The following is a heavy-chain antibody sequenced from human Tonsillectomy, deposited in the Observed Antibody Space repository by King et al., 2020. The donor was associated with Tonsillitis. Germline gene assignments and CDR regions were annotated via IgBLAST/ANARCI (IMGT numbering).Heavy chain of an antibody. CDR3: ARPTELFRDDAVDV. CDR2: IYYSGST. Sequence: QLQESGPGLVKPSETLSLTCTVSGGSISSYYWSWIRQPPGKGLEWIGYIYYSGSTNYNPSLKSRVTISVDTSKNQFSLKLSSVTAADTAVYYCARPTELFRDDAVDVWGQGTMVTVSS. J-gene: IGHJ3*01. CDR1: GGSISSYY. V-gene: IGHV4-59*01. D-gene: IGHD6-6*01.